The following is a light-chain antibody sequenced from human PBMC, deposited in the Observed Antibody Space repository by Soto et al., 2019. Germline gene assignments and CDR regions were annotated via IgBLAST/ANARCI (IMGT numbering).Light chain of an antibody. CDR1: NIGSKS. CDR3: QVWDLSSGHREV. V-gene: IGLV3-21*04. J-gene: IGLJ2*01. Sequence: SYELTQPPSVAVAPGETARISCGGNNIGSKSLFWYQQKAGQAPLLVIFYDTNRPSGIPARFSGSNSGNTATLTISGVEVGDEADYYCQVWDLSSGHREVFGGGTKLTVL. CDR2: YDT.